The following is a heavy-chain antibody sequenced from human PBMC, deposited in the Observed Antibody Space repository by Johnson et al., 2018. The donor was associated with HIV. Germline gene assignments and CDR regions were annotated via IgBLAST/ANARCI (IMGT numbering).Heavy chain of an antibody. Sequence: QVQLVESGGGLVQPGGSLRLSCAASGFTFSSYGMHWVRQAPGKGLEWVAVIWYDGSNKYYADSVKGRFTISSDNSKNTLYLQMSSLRAEDTAGYYCARGQGRWLQLYHAFDIWGQGTMVTVSS. D-gene: IGHD5-24*01. J-gene: IGHJ3*02. CDR3: ARGQGRWLQLYHAFDI. V-gene: IGHV3-33*01. CDR1: GFTFSSYG. CDR2: IWYDGSNK.